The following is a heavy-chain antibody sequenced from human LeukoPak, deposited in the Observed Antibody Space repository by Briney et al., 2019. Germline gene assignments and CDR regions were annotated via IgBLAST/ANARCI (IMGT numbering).Heavy chain of an antibody. J-gene: IGHJ4*02. CDR2: ISGSGVST. V-gene: IGHV3-23*01. CDR1: GFTFSSYS. D-gene: IGHD1-7*01. CDR3: AKDERNWNYNLASQTYD. Sequence: GGSLRLSCAASGFTFSSYSMNWVRQAPGKGLEWVSAISGSGVSTYYPDSVKGRFTVSRDNSKNTLYLQMSSLRAEDTAVYYCAKDERNWNYNLASQTYDWGQGTLVTVSS.